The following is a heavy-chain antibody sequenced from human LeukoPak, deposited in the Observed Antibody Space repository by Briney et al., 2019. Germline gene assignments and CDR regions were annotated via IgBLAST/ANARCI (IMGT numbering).Heavy chain of an antibody. CDR1: GYTFTGYY. V-gene: IGHV1-2*02. CDR3: ATRGYSYGYEAYYYYYMDV. CDR2: INPNSGGT. J-gene: IGHJ6*03. D-gene: IGHD5-18*01. Sequence: ASVKVSCKASGYTFTGYYMHWVRQAPGQGVEWMGWINPNSGGTNYAQKFQGRVTMTRDTSISTAYMELSRLRSDDTAVYYCATRGYSYGYEAYYYYYMDVWGKGTTVTVSS.